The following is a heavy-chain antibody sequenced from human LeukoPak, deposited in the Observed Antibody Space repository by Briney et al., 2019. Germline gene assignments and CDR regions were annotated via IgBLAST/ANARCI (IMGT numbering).Heavy chain of an antibody. Sequence: GGSLRLSCAASGFTFSSYSMNWVRQAPGKGLVWVSRIKSDGSTTSYADSVKGRFTISRDNAKNTLYLQMNSLRAEDTAVYYCARVGARLGHFVISGQGKIVTVSS. V-gene: IGHV3-74*01. J-gene: IGHJ3*02. CDR3: ARVGARLGHFVI. CDR1: GFTFSSYS. CDR2: IKSDGSTT. D-gene: IGHD6-25*01.